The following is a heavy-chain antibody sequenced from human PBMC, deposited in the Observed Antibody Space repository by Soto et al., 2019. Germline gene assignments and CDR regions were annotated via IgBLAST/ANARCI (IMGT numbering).Heavy chain of an antibody. D-gene: IGHD2-8*02. J-gene: IGHJ6*02. CDR3: ARLGFCTDINCHHYFSYYAMDV. V-gene: IGHV3-48*02. CDR2: ISHRGTTI. Sequence: PGESLKISCASSGFSSSSYAMNWVRQAPGKGLEWLSFISHRGTTIYYADSVKGRFTISRDNARNSLYLEMNSLRDDDTAVYYCARLGFCTDINCHHYFSYYAMDVWGQGTTVTVSS. CDR1: GFSSSSYA.